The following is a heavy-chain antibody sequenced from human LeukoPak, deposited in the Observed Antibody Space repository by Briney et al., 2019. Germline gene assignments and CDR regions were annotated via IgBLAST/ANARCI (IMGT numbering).Heavy chain of an antibody. J-gene: IGHJ4*02. CDR1: GFTFSSYA. D-gene: IGHD5-24*01. CDR3: AKDPYGYNSYYFDY. CDR2: ISDSGGRT. V-gene: IGHV3-23*01. Sequence: GGSLRLSCAASGFTFSSYAMSWVRRAPGKGLEWVSAISDSGGRTYYADSVKGRFTISRDNSKNTLYLQMNSLRVEDTAVYYCAKDPYGYNSYYFDYWGQGTLGTVSS.